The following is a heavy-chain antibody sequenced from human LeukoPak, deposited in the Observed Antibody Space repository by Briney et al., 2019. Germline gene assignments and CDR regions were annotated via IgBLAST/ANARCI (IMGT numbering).Heavy chain of an antibody. CDR2: IYHSGTT. CDR3: ARVLGGSSPFDY. V-gene: IGHV4-38-2*01. J-gene: IGHJ4*02. Sequence: SETLSLTCAVSGYSISSGYYWGWIRPPPGKGLEWIGSIYHSGTTHYNPSLKSRVTISVDTSKNQFSLKLSSVTAADTAIYYCARVLGGSSPFDYWGQGIPVTVSS. CDR1: GYSISSGYY. D-gene: IGHD1-26*01.